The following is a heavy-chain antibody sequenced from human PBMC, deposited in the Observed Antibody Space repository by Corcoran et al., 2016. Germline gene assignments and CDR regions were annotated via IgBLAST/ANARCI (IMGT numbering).Heavy chain of an antibody. D-gene: IGHD3-10*01. CDR1: GYTFTGYY. J-gene: IGHJ6*02. CDR3: VRDSGRFLLWCGESPHYGMDV. CDR2: INPNSGGT. Sequence: QVQLVQSGAEVKKPGASVKVSCKASGYTFTGYYMHWVRQAPGQGLEWMGWINPNSGGTNYAQKFQGWVTMTRDTSISTAYMELSRLRSDDTAVYYCVRDSGRFLLWCGESPHYGMDVWGQGTTVTVSS. V-gene: IGHV1-2*04.